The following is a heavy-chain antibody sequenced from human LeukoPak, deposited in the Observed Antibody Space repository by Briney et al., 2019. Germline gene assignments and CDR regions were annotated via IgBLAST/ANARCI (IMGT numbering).Heavy chain of an antibody. Sequence: ASLKVSCKASGYTFTSYDVNWVRQAPGQGLERMGWVNPNSGDTAYAQNFQGRVTMTRDTSINTAYMELSSLRSEDTAVYYCARGAWTSSFDYWGQGTLVTVSS. CDR3: ARGAWTSSFDY. CDR1: GYTFTSYD. D-gene: IGHD6-6*01. J-gene: IGHJ4*02. V-gene: IGHV1-8*01. CDR2: VNPNSGDT.